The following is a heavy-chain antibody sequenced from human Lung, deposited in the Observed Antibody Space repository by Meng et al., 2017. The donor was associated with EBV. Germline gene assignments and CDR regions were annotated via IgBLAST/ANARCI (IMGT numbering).Heavy chain of an antibody. D-gene: IGHD6-19*01. CDR2: IYYSGST. Sequence: QGKRQESGHGLVKPSATLSLTCTVSGGSLSSYYWSWIRQPPGKGLEWIGYIYYSGSTNYNPSLKSRVTISVDTSKNQFSLKLSSVTAADTAVYYCASSSGWYDEYYFDYWGQGTLVTASS. V-gene: IGHV4-59*01. CDR3: ASSSGWYDEYYFDY. CDR1: GGSLSSYY. J-gene: IGHJ4*02.